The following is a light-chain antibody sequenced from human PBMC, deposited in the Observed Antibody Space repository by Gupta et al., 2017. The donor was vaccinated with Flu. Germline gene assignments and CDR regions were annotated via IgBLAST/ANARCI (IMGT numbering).Light chain of an antibody. J-gene: IGLJ3*02. Sequence: KVTISCSGSGSNIESNYVSWYHQFPGTAPNLLIYENKKRPSGIPDRFSGSKSDTSATVDIIGLQTGDEADFYCDTWYSSQRYWVFGGGTKLTVL. V-gene: IGLV1-51*02. CDR3: DTWYSSQRYWV. CDR2: ENK. CDR1: GSNIESNY.